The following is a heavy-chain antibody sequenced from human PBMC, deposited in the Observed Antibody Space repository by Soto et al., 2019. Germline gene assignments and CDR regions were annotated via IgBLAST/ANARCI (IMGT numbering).Heavy chain of an antibody. CDR1: GGTFSSYA. CDR3: ASGEASRSGWAIIDY. D-gene: IGHD3-10*01. CDR2: IIPIFGTA. V-gene: IGHV1-69*12. Sequence: QVQLVQSGAEVKKPGSSVKVSCKASGGTFSSYAISWVRQAPGQGLEWMGGIIPIFGTANYAQKFQGRVTITAYESRRTAYMGLRRLRSEDTAVYYCASGEASRSGWAIIDYWGQGTLVTVSS. J-gene: IGHJ4*02.